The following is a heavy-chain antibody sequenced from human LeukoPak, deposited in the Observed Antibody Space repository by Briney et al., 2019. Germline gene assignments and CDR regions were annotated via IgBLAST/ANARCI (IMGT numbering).Heavy chain of an antibody. J-gene: IGHJ4*02. V-gene: IGHV3-21*01. CDR1: GFTFSSYS. CDR3: ARSHYDVLAASYKWTPDY. D-gene: IGHD3-9*01. Sequence: GGSLRLSCAASGFTFSSYSFNWVRQAPGKGLEWVSSITSGGDYIYYADSVKGRFTTSRDNAKNSLSLQLNNLRVEDTAVYYCARSHYDVLAASYKWTPDYWGQGTLVTVSS. CDR2: ITSGGDYI.